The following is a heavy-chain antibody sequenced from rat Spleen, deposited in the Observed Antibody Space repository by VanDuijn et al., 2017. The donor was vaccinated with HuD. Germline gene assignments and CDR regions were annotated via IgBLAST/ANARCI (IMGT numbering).Heavy chain of an antibody. CDR1: GFTFSDFY. Sequence: EVQLVESDGGLVQPGRSLKLSCATSGFTFSDFYMAWVRQAPTKGLEWVATISYDGSRTYYRDSVKGRFTISRDNAKSTLYLQMGSLRSEDTATYYCVNTYYGYWFGYWGQGTLVTVSS. CDR2: ISYDGSRT. CDR3: VNTYYGYWFGY. D-gene: IGHD1-9*01. V-gene: IGHV5-29*01. J-gene: IGHJ3*01.